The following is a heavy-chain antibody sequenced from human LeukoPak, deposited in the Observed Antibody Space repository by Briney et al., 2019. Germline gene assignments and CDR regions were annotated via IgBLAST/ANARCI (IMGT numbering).Heavy chain of an antibody. CDR2: IWYDGSKK. D-gene: IGHD2-8*02. Sequence: PGGSLRLSCAASGFTFSSYGMHWFRQAPGKGLEWVAVIWYDGSKKYYADSVKGRFTISRDNSKNTLYLQMDSLRDTAVYYCAMYNTGSVDYWGQGTLVTVSS. CDR3: AMYNTGSVDY. J-gene: IGHJ4*02. CDR1: GFTFSSYG. V-gene: IGHV3-33*01.